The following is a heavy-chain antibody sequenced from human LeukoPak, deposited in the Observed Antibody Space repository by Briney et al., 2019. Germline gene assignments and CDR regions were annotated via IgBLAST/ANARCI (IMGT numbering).Heavy chain of an antibody. V-gene: IGHV4-59*08. Sequence: SETLSLTCIVSGGSISGYYWSWIRQPPGKGLEWIGYIYHNGGTNYKPSLQSRLTISIDTSKNQFSLKLSSVTAADTAVYYCARHLRAVAGGRYFDYWGQGTQVTVSS. CDR2: IYHNGGT. CDR1: GGSISGYY. CDR3: ARHLRAVAGGRYFDY. D-gene: IGHD6-19*01. J-gene: IGHJ4*02.